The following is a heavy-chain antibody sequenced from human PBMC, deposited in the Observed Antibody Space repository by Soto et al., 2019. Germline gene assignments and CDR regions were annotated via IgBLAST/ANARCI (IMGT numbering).Heavy chain of an antibody. D-gene: IGHD6-13*01. J-gene: IGHJ5*02. CDR3: TRPARGVGSSWSNWFDP. CDR2: IRSKANSYAT. V-gene: IGHV3-73*01. CDR1: GFTFSGSA. Sequence: GGSLRLSCAASGFTFSGSAMHWVRQASGKGLEWVGRIRSKANSYATAYAASVKGRFTISRDDSKNTAYLQMNSLKTEDTAVYYCTRPARGVGSSWSNWFDPWGQGTLVTVSS.